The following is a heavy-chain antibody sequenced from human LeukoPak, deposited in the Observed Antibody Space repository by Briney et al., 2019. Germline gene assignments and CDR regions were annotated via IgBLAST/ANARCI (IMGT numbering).Heavy chain of an antibody. CDR2: IYHSGST. D-gene: IGHD4-17*01. CDR3: ARAFPFDDYGDPDAFDI. Sequence: PSRTLSLTCAVSGGSISSGGYYWSWIRQPPGKGLEWIGNIYHSGSTYYNPSLKSRVIISVDRSKNQFSLKLSSVTAADTAVYYCARAFPFDDYGDPDAFDIWGQGTMVTVSS. CDR1: GGSISSGGYY. V-gene: IGHV4-30-2*01. J-gene: IGHJ3*02.